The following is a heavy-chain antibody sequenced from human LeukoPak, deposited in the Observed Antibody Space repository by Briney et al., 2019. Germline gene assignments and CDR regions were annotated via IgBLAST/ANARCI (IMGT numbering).Heavy chain of an antibody. CDR3: TTLWLRSPGDY. V-gene: IGHV3-15*01. J-gene: IGHJ4*02. CDR1: GFIFSGSA. Sequence: GGSLRLSCAASGFIFSGSALHWVRQAPGKGLEWVGRVKSKTDGGTTDYAAPVKGRFTVSRDDSKNTLYLQISSLKTEDTAVYYCTTLWLRSPGDYWGRGTQVTVSS. D-gene: IGHD6-19*01. CDR2: VKSKTDGGTT.